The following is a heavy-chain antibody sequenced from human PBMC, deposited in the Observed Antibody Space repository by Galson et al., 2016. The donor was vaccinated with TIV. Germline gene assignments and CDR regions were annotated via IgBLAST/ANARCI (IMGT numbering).Heavy chain of an antibody. D-gene: IGHD5-18*01. Sequence: PALVKPTQTLTLPCPFPGFPLNTNGVGVGWIRQPPGKALEWLRLIYWHDDKRYSPPLKSSVTITKDTSRNQVVLTMTNMDPVDTATYYCAQTAMIMSGWFDSWGQGTLVTVSS. V-gene: IGHV2-5*01. CDR1: GFPLNTNGVG. CDR2: IYWHDDK. J-gene: IGHJ5*01. CDR3: AQTAMIMSGWFDS.